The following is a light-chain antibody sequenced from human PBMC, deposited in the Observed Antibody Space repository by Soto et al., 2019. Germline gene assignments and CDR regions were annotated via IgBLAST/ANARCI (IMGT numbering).Light chain of an antibody. CDR1: SSDVGGYNY. CDR3: SSYTRSSTL. J-gene: IGLJ1*01. V-gene: IGLV2-14*01. CDR2: DVS. Sequence: QCGLTQPAAGSGSPGQSITISCTGTSSDVGGYNYVSWYQQHPGKAPKLMIYDVSNRPSGVSNRFSGSKSGNTASLTISGLQAEDEADYYCSSYTRSSTLFRTATKVTVL.